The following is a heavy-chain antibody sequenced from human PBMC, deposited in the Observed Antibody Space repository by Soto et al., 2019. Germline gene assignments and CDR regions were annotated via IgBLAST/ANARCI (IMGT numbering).Heavy chain of an antibody. V-gene: IGHV4-59*01. CDR1: GGSISSYY. D-gene: IGHD3-22*01. CDR3: ARGTLDRSGYYYSYYIDY. J-gene: IGHJ4*02. Sequence: SETLSLTFTVSGGSISSYYWSWIRQPPGKGLEWIGYIYYSGSTNYNPSLKRRVTISVDTPKNQFSLKLSSLTAAYAPGYDFARGTLDRSGYYYSYYIDYWGQGTLVTVSS. CDR2: IYYSGST.